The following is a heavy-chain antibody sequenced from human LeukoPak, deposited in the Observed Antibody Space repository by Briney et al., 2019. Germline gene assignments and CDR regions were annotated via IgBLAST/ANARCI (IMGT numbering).Heavy chain of an antibody. D-gene: IGHD6-13*01. J-gene: IGHJ6*03. CDR2: IRYDGSNK. V-gene: IGHV3-30*02. Sequence: GGSLRLSCAGSGFTFSSYGMHWVRQAPGKGLEWVAFIRYDGSNKYYADSVKGRFTISRDNSKNTLYLQMNSLRAEDTAVYYCAKDVAAGNLYYYYYYMDVWGKGTTVTISS. CDR3: AKDVAAGNLYYYYYYMDV. CDR1: GFTFSSYG.